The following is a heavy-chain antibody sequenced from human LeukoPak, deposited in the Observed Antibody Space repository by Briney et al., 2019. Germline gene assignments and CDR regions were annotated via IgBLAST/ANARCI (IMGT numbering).Heavy chain of an antibody. J-gene: IGHJ3*02. CDR2: IYYSGST. D-gene: IGHD1-7*01. CDR1: GGSFSGYY. CDR3: ARRALELPFDI. Sequence: SETLSLTCAVYGGSFSGYYWSWIRQPPGKGLEWIGSIYYSGSTYYNPSLKSRVTISVDTSKNQFSLKLSSVTAADTAVYYCARRALELPFDIWGQGTMVTVSS. V-gene: IGHV4-34*01.